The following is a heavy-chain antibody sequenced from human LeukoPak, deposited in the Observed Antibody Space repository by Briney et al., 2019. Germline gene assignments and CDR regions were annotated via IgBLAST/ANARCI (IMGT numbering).Heavy chain of an antibody. D-gene: IGHD6-19*01. CDR2: MNPNSGNT. CDR1: GYTFTSYD. V-gene: IGHV1-8*01. CDR3: ARGRAVAGIFLGEADAFDI. Sequence: ASVKVSCKASGYTFTSYDINWVRQATGQGLEWMGWMNPNSGNTGYAQKFQGRVTMTRNTSISTAYMELSSLRSEDTAVYYCARGRAVAGIFLGEADAFDIWGQGTMVTVSS. J-gene: IGHJ3*02.